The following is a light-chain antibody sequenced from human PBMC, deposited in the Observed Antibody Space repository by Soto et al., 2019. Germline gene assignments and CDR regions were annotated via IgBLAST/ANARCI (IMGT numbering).Light chain of an antibody. Sequence: DIQMTQSPSSLSASVGDRVTITCRASQTISTYVTWYQQKPGKAPKALISDASTVQSGVPSVFSGSGSGTDFTLIISSLQPEDIATYYCQQSFSSLLSFGGGTQVEIK. J-gene: IGKJ4*01. CDR1: QTISTY. V-gene: IGKV1-39*01. CDR3: QQSFSSLLS. CDR2: DAS.